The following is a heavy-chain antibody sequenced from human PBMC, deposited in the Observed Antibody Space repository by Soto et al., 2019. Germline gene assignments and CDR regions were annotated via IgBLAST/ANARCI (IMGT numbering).Heavy chain of an antibody. CDR3: AKGGVREATFGY. J-gene: IGHJ4*02. CDR2: ISYDGSNK. CDR1: GFTFSSYG. D-gene: IGHD3-10*01. Sequence: QVQLVASGGGVVQPGRSLRLSCAASGFTFSSYGMHWVRQAPGKGLEWVAVISYDGSNKYYADSVKGRFTISRDNSKNTLYLQMNSLRAEDTAVYYCAKGGVREATFGYWGQGTLVTVSS. V-gene: IGHV3-30*18.